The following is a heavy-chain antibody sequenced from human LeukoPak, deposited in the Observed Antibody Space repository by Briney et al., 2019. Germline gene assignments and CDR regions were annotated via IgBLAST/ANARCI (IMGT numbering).Heavy chain of an antibody. CDR1: GFTFSTYS. V-gene: IGHV3-21*01. D-gene: IGHD1-26*01. CDR3: ARDPYSGRYGDYYYYYMDV. Sequence: NPGGSLRLSCVASGFTFSTYSMNWVRQAPGKGLEWVSYISNSRSYIEYADSVKGRFTISRDNAQNSLYLQINSLRAEDTAVYYCARDPYSGRYGDYYYYYMDVWGKGTTVTISS. CDR2: ISNSRSYI. J-gene: IGHJ6*03.